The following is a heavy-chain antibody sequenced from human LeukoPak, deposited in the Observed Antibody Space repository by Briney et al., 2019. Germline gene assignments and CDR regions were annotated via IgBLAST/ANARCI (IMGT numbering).Heavy chain of an antibody. J-gene: IGHJ4*02. CDR3: ARVGELDSFDY. CDR1: GFTFDDYA. Sequence: PGRSLRLSCAASGFTFDDYAMHWVRQAPGKGLEWVSGISWNSGSIGYADSVKGRFTISRDNAKNSLYLQMNSLRAEDTAVYYCARVGELDSFDYWGQGTLVTVSS. D-gene: IGHD3-16*01. V-gene: IGHV3-9*01. CDR2: ISWNSGSI.